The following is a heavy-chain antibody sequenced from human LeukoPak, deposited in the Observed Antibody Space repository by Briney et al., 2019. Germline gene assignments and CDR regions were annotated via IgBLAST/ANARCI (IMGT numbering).Heavy chain of an antibody. Sequence: PSETLSLTCPVSGGSLSSVIYYWSWIRQPAGKGLEWIWRIYTSGSTNYNPSLKSRVTISVDTSKNQFSLKLSSVTAADTAVYYCEREGVVVTAIDYWGQGTLVTVSS. J-gene: IGHJ4*02. CDR3: EREGVVVTAIDY. CDR2: IYTSGST. V-gene: IGHV4-61*02. CDR1: GGSLSSVIYY. D-gene: IGHD2-21*02.